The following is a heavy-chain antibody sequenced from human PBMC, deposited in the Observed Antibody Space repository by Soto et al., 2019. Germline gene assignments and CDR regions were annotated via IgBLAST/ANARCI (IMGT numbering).Heavy chain of an antibody. Sequence: SQTLSLTCSVAGTSVRSGTYYWTWIRQRPGKGLEWIGYMYYGGRTNYNPSLKSRLTMSIEESKNQFSLRLHSVTAADTAMYYCAGDRIGPGATFDLWGQGNLVTGSS. D-gene: IGHD1-26*01. V-gene: IGHV4-61*01. CDR1: GTSVRSGTYY. CDR3: AGDRIGPGATFDL. CDR2: MYYGGRT. J-gene: IGHJ4*02.